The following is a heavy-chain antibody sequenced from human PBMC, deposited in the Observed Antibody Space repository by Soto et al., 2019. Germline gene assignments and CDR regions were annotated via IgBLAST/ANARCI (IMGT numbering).Heavy chain of an antibody. V-gene: IGHV3-23*01. Sequence: GGSLRLSCAASGFTFRSYHMSWVRQAPGKGLEWLSGISDSGARTDYADSVKGRFTISRDNSKNTLYLQMDFLRVEDTALYYCAKSTTDVIWRNYHYFDYWGQGTQVTVS. CDR1: GFTFRSYH. CDR2: ISDSGART. J-gene: IGHJ4*02. CDR3: AKSTTDVIWRNYHYFDY. D-gene: IGHD1-7*01.